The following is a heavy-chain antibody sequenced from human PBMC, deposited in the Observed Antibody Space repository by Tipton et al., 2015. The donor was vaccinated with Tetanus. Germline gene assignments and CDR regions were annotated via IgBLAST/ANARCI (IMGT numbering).Heavy chain of an antibody. CDR1: GYTFTGYY. Sequence: QVQLVQSGAEVKKPGASVKVSCKASGYTFTGYYMHWVRQAPGQGLEWMGIINPSGGSTSYAQKFQGRVTMTRDTSTSTVYMELSSLRSEDTAVYYCARVFIAVAGHNWFDPWGQGTLVTVSS. V-gene: IGHV1-46*01. CDR2: INPSGGST. CDR3: ARVFIAVAGHNWFDP. D-gene: IGHD6-19*01. J-gene: IGHJ5*02.